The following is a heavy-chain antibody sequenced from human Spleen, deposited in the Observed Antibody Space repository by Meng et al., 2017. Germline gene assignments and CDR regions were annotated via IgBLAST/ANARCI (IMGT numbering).Heavy chain of an antibody. CDR1: GYTFTSYH. CDR2: INPDGGST. J-gene: IGHJ4*02. Sequence: QVQLVQSGAEVKKPGASVKVSCKASGYTFTSYHIHWVRQAPGQGLEWMGFINPDGGSTGHAQKFQGRVTMTRDTLTSTVYMDLSSLRSEDTAVYYCAVPAGRIDYWGQGTLVTVSS. V-gene: IGHV1-46*01. D-gene: IGHD2-2*01. CDR3: AVPAGRIDY.